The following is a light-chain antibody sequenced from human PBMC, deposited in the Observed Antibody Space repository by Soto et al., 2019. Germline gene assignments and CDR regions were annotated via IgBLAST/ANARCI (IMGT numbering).Light chain of an antibody. J-gene: IGKJ1*01. CDR3: DQYESSLWA. Sequence: SVLTKLAGKRSVERGERATRTCRASQSVSSSYLAWYQQRPGQAPRLLIYGASSRSTGIPDRFSGSGSRTYCSLAISRLESADFAVYFCDQYESSLWAFGSGTKVDIK. CDR2: GAS. V-gene: IGKV3-20*01. CDR1: QSVSSSY.